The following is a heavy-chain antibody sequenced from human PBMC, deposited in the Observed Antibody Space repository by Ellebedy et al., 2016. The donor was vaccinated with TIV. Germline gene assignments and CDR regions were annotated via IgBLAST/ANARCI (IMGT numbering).Heavy chain of an antibody. CDR1: GYTFTSYG. V-gene: IGHV1-18*04. D-gene: IGHD2-2*01. CDR2: ISAYNGNT. Sequence: ASVKVSXXASGYTFTSYGISWVRQAPGQGLEWMGWISAYNGNTNYAQKFQGRVTITRDTSASTAYMELSSLRSEDTAVYYCARESRSYCSSTSCSDGMDVWGQGTTVTVSS. CDR3: ARESRSYCSSTSCSDGMDV. J-gene: IGHJ6*02.